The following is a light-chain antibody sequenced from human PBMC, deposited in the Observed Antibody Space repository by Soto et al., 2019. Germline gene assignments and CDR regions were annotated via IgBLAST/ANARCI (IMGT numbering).Light chain of an antibody. V-gene: IGKV3-20*01. Sequence: EIVLTQSPGTLSLSPGERATLSCRASQSVSSSYLAWYQQKPGQAPRLLIYGASSRATGIPDRFSGRGSGREFTFTISRLELGYLSVYSCQQYGSYQWTFGQGTKVEIK. CDR1: QSVSSSY. J-gene: IGKJ1*01. CDR3: QQYGSYQWT. CDR2: GAS.